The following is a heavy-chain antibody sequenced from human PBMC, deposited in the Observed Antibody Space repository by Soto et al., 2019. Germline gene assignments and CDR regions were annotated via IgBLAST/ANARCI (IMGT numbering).Heavy chain of an antibody. Sequence: VQLLESGGGLIQPGGSLRLSCAASGFTFSYGIHWLRQAPGKGLEWVAYISYDSSNKFYGDSVKGRFIISRDNSKNTQFLRMNSLRAEDTAVYYCAKLVIGYCSGNTCDDYWGQGTLVAVSS. CDR2: ISYDSSNK. CDR3: AKLVIGYCSGNTCDDY. V-gene: IGHV3-30*18. J-gene: IGHJ4*02. D-gene: IGHD2-15*01. CDR1: GFTFSYG.